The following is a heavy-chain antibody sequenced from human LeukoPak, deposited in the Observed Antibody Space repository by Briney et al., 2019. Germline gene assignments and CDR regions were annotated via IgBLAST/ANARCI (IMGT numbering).Heavy chain of an antibody. Sequence: PGGSLTLSCAASAFTFSDYYMSWLPQAPGKGLEWVSYISSSGSTIYYTDPVKGRLTISRDNAKTSLYLQMPSLRAEDTAVYYCGREVLEPWGQGNLVTVSS. V-gene: IGHV3-11*01. CDR1: AFTFSDYY. J-gene: IGHJ5*02. CDR3: GREVLEP. CDR2: ISSSGSTI.